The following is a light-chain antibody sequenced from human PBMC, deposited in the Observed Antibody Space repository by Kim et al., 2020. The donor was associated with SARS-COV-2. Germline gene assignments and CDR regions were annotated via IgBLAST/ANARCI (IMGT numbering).Light chain of an antibody. CDR2: SNN. J-gene: IGLJ3*02. CDR1: SSNIGTNT. V-gene: IGLV1-44*01. Sequence: GQRFTISCSGSSSNIGTNTVNWYRQLPGTAPKLLIYSNNQRPSGVPDRFSGSKSGTSVSLAISGLQSEDEADYYCAAWDDSLSGPVFGGGTQLTVL. CDR3: AAWDDSLSGPV.